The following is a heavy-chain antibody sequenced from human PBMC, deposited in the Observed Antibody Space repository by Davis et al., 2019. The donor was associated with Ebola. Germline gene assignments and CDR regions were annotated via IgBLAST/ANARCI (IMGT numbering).Heavy chain of an antibody. Sequence: PGGSLRLSCAASGFTFSSYAMHWVRQAPGKGLEWVAVISYDGSNKYYADSVKGRFTISRDNSKNTLYLQMNSLRAEDTAVYYCAGAGDGSGGSGIDYWGQGTLVTVSS. CDR2: ISYDGSNK. D-gene: IGHD5-24*01. CDR3: AGAGDGSGGSGIDY. V-gene: IGHV3-30-3*01. J-gene: IGHJ4*02. CDR1: GFTFSSYA.